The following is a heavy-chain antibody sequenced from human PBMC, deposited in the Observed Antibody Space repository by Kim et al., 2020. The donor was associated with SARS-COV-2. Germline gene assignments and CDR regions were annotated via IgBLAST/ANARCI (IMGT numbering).Heavy chain of an antibody. CDR1: GFSVGRNY. CDR3: ARDWAVGERSQDYFDY. Sequence: GGSLRLSCAASGFSVGRNYMSWVRQAPGKGLEWVSLMYSDGSTYYADSVKGRFTISRDTSKNTLYFQMSSLRAEDTAVYYCARDWAVGERSQDYFDYWG. V-gene: IGHV3-53*01. J-gene: IGHJ4*01. D-gene: IGHD6-19*01. CDR2: MYSDGST.